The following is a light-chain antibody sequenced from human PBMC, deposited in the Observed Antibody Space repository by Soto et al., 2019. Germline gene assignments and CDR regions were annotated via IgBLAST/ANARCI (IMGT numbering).Light chain of an antibody. Sequence: ALTQPPSASGTPGQKVTISCSGSSSNIGDNYVYWHQQLPGTAPKLLIYRNNQRPSGVPDRFSGSKSGTSASLAISGLRSEDEADYYCAAWDDSLSGYVFGPGTKVTVL. CDR1: SSNIGDNY. CDR3: AAWDDSLSGYV. J-gene: IGLJ1*01. CDR2: RNN. V-gene: IGLV1-47*01.